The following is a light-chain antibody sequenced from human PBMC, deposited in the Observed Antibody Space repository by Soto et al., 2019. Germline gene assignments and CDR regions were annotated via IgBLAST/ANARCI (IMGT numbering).Light chain of an antibody. CDR3: SSYTSTSTLV. CDR1: SSDVGGYNF. J-gene: IGLJ2*01. CDR2: DVS. Sequence: QSALTQPASVSGSPGQSITISCTGTSSDVGGYNFVSWYQQHPDKAPKLIIYDVSNRPSGVSDRFSGSKSGNTASLTISGLQPEDEADYYCSSYTSTSTLVFGGGTKLTVL. V-gene: IGLV2-14*01.